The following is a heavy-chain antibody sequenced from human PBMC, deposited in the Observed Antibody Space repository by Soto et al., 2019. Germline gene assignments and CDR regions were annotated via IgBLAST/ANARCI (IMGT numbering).Heavy chain of an antibody. Sequence: QVQLVQSGAEVKKPGASVKVSCKASGYTFNSYGISWVRQAPGQGLEWMGWISAHNANINYAQNLQGRVTMTTDTFTSTVYMEFRRLSSDDAAVYYCARSGGGNYYYGMGVWGQGTTVTVSS. CDR2: ISAHNANI. D-gene: IGHD3-10*01. CDR3: ARSGGGNYYYGMGV. J-gene: IGHJ6*02. CDR1: GYTFNSYG. V-gene: IGHV1-18*01.